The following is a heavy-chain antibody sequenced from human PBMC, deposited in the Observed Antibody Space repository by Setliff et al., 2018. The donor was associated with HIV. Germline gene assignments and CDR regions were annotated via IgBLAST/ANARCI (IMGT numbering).Heavy chain of an antibody. CDR1: SESINIHNW. D-gene: IGHD1-7*01. V-gene: IGHV4-4*02. CDR2: INHSGST. CDR3: ARDGTRQMWGSDYFHYYYIDV. J-gene: IGHJ6*03. Sequence: PSETLSLTCVVSSESINIHNWWTWVRQPPGKGLEWIGEINHSGSTNYNPSLESRVTISVDTSKNQSSLKLSSVTPEDSAVYYCARDGTRQMWGSDYFHYYYIDVWDKGTTVTVSS.